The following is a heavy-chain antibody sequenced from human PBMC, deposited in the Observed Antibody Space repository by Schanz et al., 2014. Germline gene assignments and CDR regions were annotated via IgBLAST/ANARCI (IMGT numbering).Heavy chain of an antibody. CDR2: IKGDSSVK. CDR1: GFTFSDHW. D-gene: IGHD5-12*01. V-gene: IGHV3-7*03. CDR3: ARDPNSVNELDY. Sequence: EVQLVESGGALVQPGGSLRLSCSASGFTFSDHWMSWVRQASGKGLEWVANIKGDSSVKAYVDSVRGRFTLSRDNVKNSVYLQMNSLRVEDTAVYYCARDPNSVNELDYWGQGTLVTVSS. J-gene: IGHJ4*02.